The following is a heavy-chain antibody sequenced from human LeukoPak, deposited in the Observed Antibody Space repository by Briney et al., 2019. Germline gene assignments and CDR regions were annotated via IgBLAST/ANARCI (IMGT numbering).Heavy chain of an antibody. CDR1: EFTFSSYA. D-gene: IGHD3-9*01. Sequence: PGGSLRLSCAASEFTFSSYAMHWVRQAPGKGLEWVAVISFDGTNKYYTDSVKGRFTISRDNSKSTLYPQMNSLRAEDTAVYYCARDPYYDILTGFSNWFDPWGQGTLVTVSS. CDR2: ISFDGTNK. CDR3: ARDPYYDILTGFSNWFDP. J-gene: IGHJ5*02. V-gene: IGHV3-30*04.